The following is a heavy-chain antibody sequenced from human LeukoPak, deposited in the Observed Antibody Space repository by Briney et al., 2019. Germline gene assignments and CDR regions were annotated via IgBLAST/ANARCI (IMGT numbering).Heavy chain of an antibody. CDR1: GFTFTTYS. CDR2: ISGSGGST. Sequence: GGSLRLSCEASGFTFTTYSMTWVRQAPGKGLEWVSAISGSGGSTYYADSVQGRFTISRDNSKNTLYLQMNSLRAGDTAVYYCASSYGAGAFDIWGQGTMVTVSS. J-gene: IGHJ3*02. D-gene: IGHD1-26*01. V-gene: IGHV3-23*01. CDR3: ASSYGAGAFDI.